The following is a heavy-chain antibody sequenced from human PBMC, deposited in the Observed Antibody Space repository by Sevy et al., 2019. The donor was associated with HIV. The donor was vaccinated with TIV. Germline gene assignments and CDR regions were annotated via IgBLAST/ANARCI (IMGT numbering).Heavy chain of an antibody. V-gene: IGHV3-30*02. CDR1: GFTFSNYG. J-gene: IGHJ4*02. CDR3: AKDLNYCSTSSCSYFFDY. Sequence: GGSLRLSCAASGFTFSNYGMHWVRQAPGKGLEWVAFIRFDGSNKYYSDSVKGRFTISRDNSKNTLYLHMYSLSADDTAVFYCAKDLNYCSTSSCSYFFDYWGQGTLVTVSS. CDR2: IRFDGSNK. D-gene: IGHD2-2*01.